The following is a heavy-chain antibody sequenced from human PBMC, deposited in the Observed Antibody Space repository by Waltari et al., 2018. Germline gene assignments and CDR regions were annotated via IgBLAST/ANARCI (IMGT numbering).Heavy chain of an antibody. CDR2: ISWNSGSI. CDR3: AKGMYSGSYFFDY. Sequence: EVQLVESGGGLVQPGRSLRLSCAASGFTFDDYAMHWVRQAPGKGLEWVSGISWNSGSIGYADSVKGRFTISRDNAKNSLYLQMNSLRAEDMALYYCAKGMYSGSYFFDYWGQGTLVTVSS. V-gene: IGHV3-9*03. J-gene: IGHJ4*02. CDR1: GFTFDDYA. D-gene: IGHD1-26*01.